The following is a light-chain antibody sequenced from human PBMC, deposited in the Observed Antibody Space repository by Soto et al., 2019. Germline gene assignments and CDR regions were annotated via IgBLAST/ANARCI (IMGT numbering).Light chain of an antibody. V-gene: IGKV1-5*03. Sequence: DIQMTQTPSTLYASVGDRVAITCRASQGISSWLAWYQQKPGKAPRLLIHKASSLQSGVPSRFSGSGSGTEFTLTISSLQPYDFATYYCLQYESYSITFGQGTRLEIK. CDR3: LQYESYSIT. CDR2: KAS. J-gene: IGKJ5*01. CDR1: QGISSW.